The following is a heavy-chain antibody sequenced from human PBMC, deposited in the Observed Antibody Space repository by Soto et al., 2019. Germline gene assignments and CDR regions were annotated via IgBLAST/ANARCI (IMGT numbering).Heavy chain of an antibody. Sequence: EASVKVSCKASGGTFSSYAISWVRQAPGQGLEWMGGIIPIFGTANYAQKFQGRVTITADESTSTAYMELSSLRSEDAAVYYCARGVRMSIAAAENYGMDVWGQGTTVTVSS. CDR3: ARGVRMSIAAAENYGMDV. D-gene: IGHD6-13*01. CDR1: GGTFSSYA. J-gene: IGHJ6*02. V-gene: IGHV1-69*13. CDR2: IIPIFGTA.